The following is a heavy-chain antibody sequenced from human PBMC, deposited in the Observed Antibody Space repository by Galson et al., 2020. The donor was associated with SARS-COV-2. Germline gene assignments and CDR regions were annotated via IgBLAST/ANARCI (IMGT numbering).Heavy chain of an antibody. CDR3: ARGGWGSTVTRQKLATTNYYYYYYMDV. J-gene: IGHJ6*03. V-gene: IGHV1-69*13. CDR1: GGTFSSYA. D-gene: IGHD4-4*01. CDR2: IIPIFGTA. Sequence: SVKVSCKASGGTFSSYAISWVRQAPGQGLEWMGGIIPIFGTANYAQKFQGRVTITADESTSTAYMELSSLRSEDTAVYYCARGGWGSTVTRQKLATTNYYYYYYMDVWGKGTTVTVSS.